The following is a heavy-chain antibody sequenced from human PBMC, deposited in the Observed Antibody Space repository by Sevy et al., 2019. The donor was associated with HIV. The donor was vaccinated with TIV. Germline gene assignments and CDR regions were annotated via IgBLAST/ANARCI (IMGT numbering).Heavy chain of an antibody. CDR3: ARDTPDY. J-gene: IGHJ4*02. Sequence: GGSLRLSCAASGFTFSSYAMHWVRQAPGKGLEWVAVISYDGSNKYYADSVKGRFTISRDNSKNTLYLRMNSLRAEDTAGYYCARDTPDYWGQGTLVTVSS. CDR1: GFTFSSYA. CDR2: ISYDGSNK. V-gene: IGHV3-30-3*01.